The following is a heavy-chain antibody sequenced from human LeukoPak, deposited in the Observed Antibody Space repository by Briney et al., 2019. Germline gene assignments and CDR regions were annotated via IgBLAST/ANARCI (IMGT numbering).Heavy chain of an antibody. V-gene: IGHV3-30*02. CDR1: GFTFSSYG. CDR3: AKGGGYEAQYYYYYMDV. J-gene: IGHJ6*03. CDR2: IRYDGSNK. D-gene: IGHD5-12*01. Sequence: GGSLRLSCAASGFTFSSYGMHWVRQAPGKGLEWVAFIRYDGSNKYYADSVKGRFTISRDSSKNTLYLHVNSLRPEDTAVYYCAKGGGYEAQYYYYYMDVWGKGTTVTISS.